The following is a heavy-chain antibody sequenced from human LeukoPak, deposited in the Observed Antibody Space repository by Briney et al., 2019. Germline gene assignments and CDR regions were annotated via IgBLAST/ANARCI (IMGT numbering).Heavy chain of an antibody. D-gene: IGHD2-15*01. Sequence: ASVKVSCKASGYTFINNDINWVRQAPGQGLEWMAWIDPKNGNRGYAQNFQGRVTTTTDTSISTAYMELSSLRSEDTAVYYCARSHTRNGFCGGGRCYPAVWWFDPWGQGTLVTVSS. J-gene: IGHJ5*02. CDR3: ARSHTRNGFCGGGRCYPAVWWFDP. CDR2: IDPKNGNR. V-gene: IGHV1-8*01. CDR1: GYTFINND.